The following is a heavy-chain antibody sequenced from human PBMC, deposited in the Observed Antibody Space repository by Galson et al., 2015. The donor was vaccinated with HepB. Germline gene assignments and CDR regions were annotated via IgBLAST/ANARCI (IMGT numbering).Heavy chain of an antibody. V-gene: IGHV3-48*02. CDR3: ARGPPLFDP. CDR1: GFTLSDYS. Sequence: SLRLSCAASGFTLSDYSMNWVRQAPGKGLEWVSYISTSGSTTSYTDSVKGRFTISRDNAKNSLYLQMNSLRDEDTSVYYCARGPPLFDPWGQGTLVTVSS. CDR2: ISTSGSTT. J-gene: IGHJ5*02.